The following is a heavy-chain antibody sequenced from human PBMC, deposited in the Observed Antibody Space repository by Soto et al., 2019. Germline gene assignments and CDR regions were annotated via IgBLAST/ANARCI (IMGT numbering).Heavy chain of an antibody. J-gene: IGHJ4*02. CDR2: ISTGGDT. V-gene: IGHV3-13*01. Sequence: EVQLVESGGGLVQPGGSLRLSCAASGFTFSSYDMHWVRQATGKGLEWVSAISTGGDTYYPGSVKGRFTISRENAKKSLYLQMNSLSAGDTAVYYCARGKWEGFDYWGQGTLVTVSS. D-gene: IGHD1-26*01. CDR1: GFTFSSYD. CDR3: ARGKWEGFDY.